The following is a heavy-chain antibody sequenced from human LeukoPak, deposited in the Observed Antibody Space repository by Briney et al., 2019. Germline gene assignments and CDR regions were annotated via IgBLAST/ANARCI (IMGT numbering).Heavy chain of an antibody. J-gene: IGHJ6*03. D-gene: IGHD6-13*01. V-gene: IGHV1-8*03. Sequence: ASVKVSCKASGYTFTSYDINWVRQATGQGLEWMGWMNPNSGNTGYAQKFQGRVTITRNTSISTAYMELSSLRSEDTAVYYCAREIRYSSSWSYYYYYMDVWGKGTTVTVSS. CDR3: AREIRYSSSWSYYYYYMDV. CDR2: MNPNSGNT. CDR1: GYTFTSYD.